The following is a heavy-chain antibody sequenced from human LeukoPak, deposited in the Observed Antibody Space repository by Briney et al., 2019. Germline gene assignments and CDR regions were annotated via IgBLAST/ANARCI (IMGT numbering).Heavy chain of an antibody. CDR3: ARARYDYVWGSYQIYYFDY. Sequence: PSETLSLTCTVSGGSISSYYWSWIRQPPGKGLEWIGYIYYSGSTNYNPSLKSRVTISVDTSKNQFSLKLSSVTAADTAVYYCARARYDYVWGSYQIYYFDYWGQGTLVTVSS. V-gene: IGHV4-59*01. D-gene: IGHD3-16*02. CDR1: GGSISSYY. CDR2: IYYSGST. J-gene: IGHJ4*02.